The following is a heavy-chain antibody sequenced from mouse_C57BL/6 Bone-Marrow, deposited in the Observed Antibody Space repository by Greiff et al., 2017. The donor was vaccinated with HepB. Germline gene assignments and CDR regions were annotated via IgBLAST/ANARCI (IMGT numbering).Heavy chain of an antibody. J-gene: IGHJ4*01. CDR1: GYSFTDYN. V-gene: IGHV1-39*01. Sequence: VQLKESGPELVKPGASVKISCKASGYSFTDYNMNWVKQSNGKSLEWIGVINPNYGTTSYNQKFKGKATLTVDQSSSTAYMQLNSLTSEDSAVYYCARSYYSNLYAMDYWGQGTSVTVSS. CDR2: INPNYGTT. D-gene: IGHD2-5*01. CDR3: ARSYYSNLYAMDY.